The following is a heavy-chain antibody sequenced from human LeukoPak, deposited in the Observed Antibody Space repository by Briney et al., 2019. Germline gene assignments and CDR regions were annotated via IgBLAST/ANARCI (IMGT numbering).Heavy chain of an antibody. V-gene: IGHV3-23*01. CDR2: ISGSGGST. CDR1: GFTFSSYA. D-gene: IGHD6-13*01. J-gene: IGHJ3*02. CDR3: AKATAEKPQLALILVFDI. Sequence: GGSLRLSCAASGFTFSSYAMSWVRQAPGKGLEWVSAISGSGGSTYYADSVKGRFTISRDNSKNTLYLQMNSLRAEDTAVYYCAKATAEKPQLALILVFDIWGQGTLVTVSS.